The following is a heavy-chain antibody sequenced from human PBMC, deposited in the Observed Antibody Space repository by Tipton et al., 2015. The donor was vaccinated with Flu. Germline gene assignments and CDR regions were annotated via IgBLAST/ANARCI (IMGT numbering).Heavy chain of an antibody. D-gene: IGHD6-13*01. CDR3: ARDSAAHYGMDV. CDR1: GGSMSSFY. CDR2: MYVSGST. J-gene: IGHJ6*02. V-gene: IGHV4-4*07. Sequence: LRLSCTVSGGSMSSFYWTWIRQPAGKGLEWIGRMYVSGSTKYNPSLKSRVTISVDTSKNQFSLKLSSVTAADTAVYYCARDSAAHYGMDVWGQGTTVTVSS.